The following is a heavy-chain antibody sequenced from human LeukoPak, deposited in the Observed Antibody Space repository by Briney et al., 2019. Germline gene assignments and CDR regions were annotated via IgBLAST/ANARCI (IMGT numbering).Heavy chain of an antibody. Sequence: ASVKVSCKASGGTFSSYAISWVRQAPGQGLEWMGRIIPIFGTANYAQKFQGRVTITADKSTSTAYMELSSLRSEDTAVYYCARDPGERDDCSSTSCPKFRETTFDYWGQGTLVTVSS. CDR1: GGTFSSYA. J-gene: IGHJ4*02. D-gene: IGHD2-2*01. CDR3: ARDPGERDDCSSTSCPKFRETTFDY. CDR2: IIPIFGTA. V-gene: IGHV1-69*06.